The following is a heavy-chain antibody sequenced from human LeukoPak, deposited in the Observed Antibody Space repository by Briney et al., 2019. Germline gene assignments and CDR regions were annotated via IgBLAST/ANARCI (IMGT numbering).Heavy chain of an antibody. J-gene: IGHJ4*02. CDR1: GFTVSSNY. D-gene: IGHD4-4*01. CDR2: INHSGST. CDR3: ARGTTLEMATVHFDY. Sequence: LRLSCAASGFTVSSNYMSWIRQPPGKGLEWIGEINHSGSTNYNPSLKSRVTISVDTSKNQFSLKLSSVTAADTAVYYCARGTTLEMATVHFDYWGQGTLVTVSS. V-gene: IGHV4-34*01.